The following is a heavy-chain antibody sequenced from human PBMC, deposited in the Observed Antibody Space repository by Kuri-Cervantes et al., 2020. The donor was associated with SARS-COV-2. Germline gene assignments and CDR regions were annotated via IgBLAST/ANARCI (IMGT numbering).Heavy chain of an antibody. CDR1: GGSISSSSYY. J-gene: IGHJ3*02. V-gene: IGHV4-39*01. CDR3: ARHRRDYVDSASPHYAFDI. D-gene: IGHD4-17*01. CDR2: IYYSGST. Sequence: AGSLRLSCTVSGGSISSSSYYWGWIRQPPGKGLEWIGSIYYSGSTYYNPSLKSRVTISIATSKNQLALKLSSVTAADTAVYYCARHRRDYVDSASPHYAFDIWGQGTMVTVSS.